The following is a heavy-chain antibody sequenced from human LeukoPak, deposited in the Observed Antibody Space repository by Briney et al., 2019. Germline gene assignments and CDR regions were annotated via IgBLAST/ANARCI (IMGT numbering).Heavy chain of an antibody. D-gene: IGHD1-26*01. CDR2: INWNGGST. J-gene: IGHJ4*02. V-gene: IGHV3-20*04. CDR3: ARDSGGSYYNYFDY. CDR1: GFTFDDYG. Sequence: PGGSLRLSCAASGFTFDDYGMSWVRQAPGKGLEWVSGINWNGGSTGYADSVKGRFTISRDNAKNSLYLQMNSLRAEDTALYYCARDSGGSYYNYFDYWGQGTLVTVSS.